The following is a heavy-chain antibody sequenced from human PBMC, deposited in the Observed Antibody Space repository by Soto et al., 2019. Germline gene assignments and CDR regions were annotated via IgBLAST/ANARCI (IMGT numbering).Heavy chain of an antibody. CDR1: GGSICSSNW. V-gene: IGHV4-4*02. CDR3: GRDGKGVYSGFPSYYVRDV. Sequence: SETLSLTCAVSGGSICSSNWWSWVRQPPGKGLEWIGEIYHSGSTNYNPSLKSRVTISVDKSKNQFSLKLSSVTAADTAVYYCGRDGKGVYSGFPSYYVRDVWGQGPRVTVP. CDR2: IYHSGST. D-gene: IGHD6-25*01. J-gene: IGHJ6*02.